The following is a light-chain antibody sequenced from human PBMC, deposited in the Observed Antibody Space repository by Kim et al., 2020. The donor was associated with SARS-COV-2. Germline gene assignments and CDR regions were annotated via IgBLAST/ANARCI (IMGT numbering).Light chain of an antibody. Sequence: NFMLTQPHSVSESPGKTVTISCTGSRGSIASNFVQWYQQRPGSAPTTVIFEDTQRPSGVPDRFSGSIDSSSNSASLTISGLKAEDEADYYCQSYDNSNWVFGGGTKLTVL. J-gene: IGLJ3*02. CDR2: EDT. CDR1: RGSIASNF. V-gene: IGLV6-57*02. CDR3: QSYDNSNWV.